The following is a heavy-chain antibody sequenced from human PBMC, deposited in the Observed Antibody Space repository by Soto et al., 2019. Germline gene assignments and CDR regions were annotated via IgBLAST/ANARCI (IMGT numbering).Heavy chain of an antibody. V-gene: IGHV3-53*01. Sequence: GGSLRLSCAASAFTVRSNYMSWVRQAPGKGLEWVSSISSDGGTYYTDSVKGRFAISRDNSKNTLYLQMNSLTAEDTAVYYCARDVMSVAGSADYWGQGPLVTVYS. D-gene: IGHD6-19*01. CDR3: ARDVMSVAGSADY. CDR1: AFTVRSNY. CDR2: ISSDGGT. J-gene: IGHJ4*02.